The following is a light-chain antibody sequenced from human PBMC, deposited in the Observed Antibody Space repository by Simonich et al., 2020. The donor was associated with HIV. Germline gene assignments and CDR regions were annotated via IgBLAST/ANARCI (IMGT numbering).Light chain of an antibody. CDR2: DAS. J-gene: IGKJ5*01. V-gene: IGKV3D-20*01. Sequence: EIVLTQSPGTLSLSPGERATLSCRASQRVSDSFLAWYQQKPGLAPRLLNYDASSRATGIPDRFSGIGSGTDFTLTISRLEPEDFAVYYCQQYGRSPPITFGQGTRLEIK. CDR1: QRVSDSF. CDR3: QQYGRSPPIT.